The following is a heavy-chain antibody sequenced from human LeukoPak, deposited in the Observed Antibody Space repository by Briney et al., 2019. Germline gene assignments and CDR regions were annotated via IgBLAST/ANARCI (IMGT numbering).Heavy chain of an antibody. CDR3: ARSIDSSSWTL. J-gene: IGHJ4*02. CDR2: ISSSSSYI. Sequence: GGSLRPSCAASGFTFSSYSMNWVRQAPGKGLEWVSSISSSSSYIYYADSVKGRFTISRDNAKNSLYLQMNSLRAEDTAVYYCARSIDSSSWTLWGQGTLVTVSS. V-gene: IGHV3-21*01. D-gene: IGHD6-13*01. CDR1: GFTFSSYS.